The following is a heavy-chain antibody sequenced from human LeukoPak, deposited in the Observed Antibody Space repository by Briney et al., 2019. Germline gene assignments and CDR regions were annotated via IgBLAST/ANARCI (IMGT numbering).Heavy chain of an antibody. CDR1: GFTFSSYS. V-gene: IGHV3-21*01. D-gene: IGHD3-9*01. CDR2: ISGSSSYI. Sequence: GGSLRLSCAASGFTFSSYSMNRVRQAPGKGLEWVSSISGSSSYIYYADSVKGRFTISRDNSKNTLYLQMNSLRAEDTAVYYCAKFGNYDILTGSYPYYYYYYMDVWGKGTTVTISS. CDR3: AKFGNYDILTGSYPYYYYYYMDV. J-gene: IGHJ6*03.